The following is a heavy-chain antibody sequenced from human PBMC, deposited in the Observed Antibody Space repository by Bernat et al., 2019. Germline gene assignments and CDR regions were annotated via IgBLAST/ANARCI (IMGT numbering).Heavy chain of an antibody. D-gene: IGHD1-26*01. J-gene: IGHJ4*02. V-gene: IGHV4-34*01. CDR3: ARGPLNSIVGATQLDY. CDR1: GGSFSGYY. Sequence: QVQLQQWGAGLLKPSETLSLTCAVYGGSFSGYYWSWIRQPPGKGLEWIGEINHSGSTNYNPSLKSRVTISVDTSMNQFSLKLSSVTAADTAVYYCARGPLNSIVGATQLDYWGQGTLVTVSS. CDR2: INHSGST.